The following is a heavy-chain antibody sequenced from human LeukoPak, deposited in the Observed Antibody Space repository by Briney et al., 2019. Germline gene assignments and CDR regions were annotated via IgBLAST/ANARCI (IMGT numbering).Heavy chain of an antibody. CDR3: ARDPAPDAFDI. Sequence: SETLSLTCTVSGASISSYSWSWLRQPAGKPLEWIGRIYSSGSTNYNPSLKSRVTMSADTSKNHFSLKLSSVTAADTAVYYCARDPAPDAFDIWGQGTMVTVSS. J-gene: IGHJ3*02. CDR1: GASISSYS. V-gene: IGHV4-4*07. CDR2: IYSSGST.